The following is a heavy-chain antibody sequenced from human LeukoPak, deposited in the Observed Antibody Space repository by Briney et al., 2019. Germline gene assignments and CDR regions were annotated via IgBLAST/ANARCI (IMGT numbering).Heavy chain of an antibody. CDR1: GGSFSGYY. V-gene: IGHV4-34*01. CDR3: ARGRKGGWSPYYYYYMDV. CDR2: INHSGST. Sequence: SETLSLTWAVYGGSFSGYYWSWIRQPPGKGLEWIGEINHSGSTNYNPSLKSRVTISVGTSKNQFSLKLSSVTAADTAVYYCARGRKGGWSPYYYYYMDVWGKGTAVTVSS. D-gene: IGHD2-15*01. J-gene: IGHJ6*03.